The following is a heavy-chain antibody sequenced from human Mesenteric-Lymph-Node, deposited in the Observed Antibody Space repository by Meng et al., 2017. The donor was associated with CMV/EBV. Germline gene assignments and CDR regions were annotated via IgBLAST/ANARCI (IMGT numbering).Heavy chain of an antibody. V-gene: IGHV1-2*06. CDR3: ARDNVNPEGFDP. J-gene: IGHJ5*02. Sequence: QVQLVQPRAEAGKPGPSVMVSCKASGYTFTDFYIHWVRQAPGQGLEWMGRINPNSGVSNSAQNLQGRVTMTRDTSISTAYMELGRLTSDDTAVYYCARDNVNPEGFDPWGQGTLVTVSS. D-gene: IGHD2/OR15-2a*01. CDR2: INPNSGVS. CDR1: GYTFTDFY.